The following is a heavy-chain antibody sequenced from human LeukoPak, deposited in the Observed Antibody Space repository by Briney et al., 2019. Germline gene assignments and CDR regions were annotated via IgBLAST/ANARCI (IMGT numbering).Heavy chain of an antibody. Sequence: SGRSLRLSCTASGFTFGDYAMSWVRQAPGKGLEWVGLIKSKSDGGTTDYAAPVKGRFTISRDDSKNTLYLQMNSLKTDDTAVFYCTTDRGSVSGQPPMWYWGQGTLVTVSS. CDR3: TTDRGSVSGQPPMWY. CDR2: IKSKSDGGTT. V-gene: IGHV3-15*01. J-gene: IGHJ4*02. D-gene: IGHD6-19*01. CDR1: GFTFGDYA.